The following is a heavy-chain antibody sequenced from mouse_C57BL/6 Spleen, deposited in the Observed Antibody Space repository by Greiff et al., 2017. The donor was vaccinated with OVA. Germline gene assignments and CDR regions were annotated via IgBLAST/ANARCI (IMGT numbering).Heavy chain of an antibody. CDR2: IDPSDSET. D-gene: IGHD1-1*01. J-gene: IGHJ2*01. Sequence: VQLQQPGAELVRPGSSVKLSCKASGYTFTSYWMHWVKQRPIQGLEWVGNIDPSDSETHYNQKFKDKATLTVDKSSSTAYMQLSSLTSEDSAVYYCARRLYYGSSSGYFDYWGQGTTLTVSS. CDR3: ARRLYYGSSSGYFDY. CDR1: GYTFTSYW. V-gene: IGHV1-52*01.